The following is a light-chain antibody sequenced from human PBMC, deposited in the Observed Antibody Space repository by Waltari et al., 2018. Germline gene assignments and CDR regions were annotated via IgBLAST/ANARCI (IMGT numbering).Light chain of an antibody. CDR3: SSYISSDTLEL. V-gene: IGLV2-14*03. Sequence: HSALTQPASVSGSPGQSITISCTGTSSDVGGYNYVSWYQQHPGKAPKLMIYDVSNRPSGFSNRFSGSKSGNPASLTISGLQAEDEADYYCSSYISSDTLELFGGGTSLTVL. J-gene: IGLJ2*01. CDR1: SSDVGGYNY. CDR2: DVS.